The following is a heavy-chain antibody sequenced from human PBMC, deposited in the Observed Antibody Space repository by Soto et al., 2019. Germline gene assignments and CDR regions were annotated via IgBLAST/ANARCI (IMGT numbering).Heavy chain of an antibody. D-gene: IGHD1-7*01. CDR3: ASGPELYYSFDY. Sequence: SVKLCCEASGYTYTSNYMHSVRQATGQGLEWMGIINPSGGSTSYAQKFQGRVTMTRDTSTSTVYMELSSLRSEDPAVYYCASGPELYYSFDYWGQGPLVT. V-gene: IGHV1-46*01. CDR2: INPSGGST. CDR1: GYTYTSNY. J-gene: IGHJ4*02.